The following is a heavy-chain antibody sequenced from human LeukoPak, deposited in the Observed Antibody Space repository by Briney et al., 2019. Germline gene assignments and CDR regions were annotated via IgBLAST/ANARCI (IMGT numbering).Heavy chain of an antibody. CDR3: AADKNTAMVPYYYYGMDV. CDR2: IVVGSGNT. J-gene: IGHJ6*02. CDR1: GFTFTSSA. Sequence: SVKVSCKASGFTFTSSAVQWVRQDRGQRLEWIGWIVVGSGNTNYAQKFQERVTITRDMSTSTAYMELSSLRSEDTAVYYCAADKNTAMVPYYYYGMDVWGQGTTVTVSS. D-gene: IGHD5-18*01. V-gene: IGHV1-58*01.